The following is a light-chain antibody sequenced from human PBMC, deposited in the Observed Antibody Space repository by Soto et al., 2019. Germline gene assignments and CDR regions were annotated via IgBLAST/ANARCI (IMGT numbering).Light chain of an antibody. CDR2: EGS. J-gene: IGLJ1*01. V-gene: IGLV2-23*01. CDR3: CSYAGSSTWV. CDR1: SSDVGSYNF. Sequence: QSVLTQPASVSGSPGQSITISCTGTSSDVGSYNFVSWYQQHPGKAPKVMIYEGSKRPSGVSNRFSGSKSGNTASLTISGLQAEDAADYYCCSYAGSSTWVFGTGTKLTVL.